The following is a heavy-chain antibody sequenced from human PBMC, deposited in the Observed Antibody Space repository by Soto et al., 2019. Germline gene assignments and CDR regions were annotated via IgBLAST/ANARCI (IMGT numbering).Heavy chain of an antibody. D-gene: IGHD5-12*01. CDR2: TWYDGTNK. Sequence: GGSLRLSCAASGFTFSSYGMHWVRQAPGKGLEWVAVTWYDGTNKYYADSVKGRFTISRDNSKNTLYLQMNSLRAEDTAVYHCARGQGGSYNWFDPWGQGTLVTVSS. CDR3: ARGQGGSYNWFDP. J-gene: IGHJ5*02. V-gene: IGHV3-33*01. CDR1: GFTFSSYG.